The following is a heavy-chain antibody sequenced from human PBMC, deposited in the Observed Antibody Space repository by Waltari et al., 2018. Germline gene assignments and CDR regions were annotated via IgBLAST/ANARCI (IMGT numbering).Heavy chain of an antibody. D-gene: IGHD1-26*01. CDR2: IYYRGGT. V-gene: IGHV4-39*01. CDR1: GGSISSSSYY. J-gene: IGHJ4*02. CDR3: ARQDSGSYRYYFDY. Sequence: QLQLQESGPGLVKPSETLSLTCTVSGGSISSSSYYWGWIRQPPGKRLEWIGSIYYRGGTHYNPSLKSRVTISVDTSKNQFSLKLSSVTAADTAVYYCARQDSGSYRYYFDYWGQGTLVTVSS.